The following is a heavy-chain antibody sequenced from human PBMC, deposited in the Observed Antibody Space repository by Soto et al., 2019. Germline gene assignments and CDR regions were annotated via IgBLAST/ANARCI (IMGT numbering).Heavy chain of an antibody. CDR3: ARDRYYYDSSGFDY. J-gene: IGHJ4*02. Sequence: SETLSLTCAVSGGSISSGGYSWSWIRQPPGKGLEWIGYIYYSGSTNYNPSLKSRVTISVDTSKNQFSLKLSSVTAADTAVYYCARDRYYYDSSGFDYWGQGTLVTVSS. D-gene: IGHD3-22*01. CDR2: IYYSGST. CDR1: GGSISSGGYS. V-gene: IGHV4-61*08.